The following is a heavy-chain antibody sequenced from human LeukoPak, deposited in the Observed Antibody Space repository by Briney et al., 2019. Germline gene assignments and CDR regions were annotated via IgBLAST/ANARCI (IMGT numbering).Heavy chain of an antibody. J-gene: IGHJ4*02. Sequence: GGSLRLSCAASGFTVSSNYMSWVRQAPGKGLEWVSVIYSCGSTYYADSVKGRFTISRDNSKNTLYLQMNSLKAEDTAVYYCAKDPVVYHGGSGWHYFDYWGQGTLVTVSS. D-gene: IGHD6-19*01. CDR2: IYSCGST. V-gene: IGHV3-53*01. CDR1: GFTVSSNY. CDR3: AKDPVVYHGGSGWHYFDY.